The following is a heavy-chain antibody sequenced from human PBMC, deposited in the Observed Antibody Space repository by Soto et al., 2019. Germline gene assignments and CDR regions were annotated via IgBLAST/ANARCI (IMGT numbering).Heavy chain of an antibody. J-gene: IGHJ6*02. V-gene: IGHV1-69*01. CDR3: ARVRRSCYYFYYYYGMDV. CDR2: IIPIFGTA. Sequence: QVQLVQSGAEVKKPGSSVKVSCKASGGTFSSYAISWVRQAPGQGLEWMGGIIPIFGTANYAQKFQGRVTITADESTSTAYMELSSLRSEDTAVYYCARVRRSCYYFYYYYGMDVWGQGTTVTVSS. CDR1: GGTFSSYA. D-gene: IGHD2-15*01.